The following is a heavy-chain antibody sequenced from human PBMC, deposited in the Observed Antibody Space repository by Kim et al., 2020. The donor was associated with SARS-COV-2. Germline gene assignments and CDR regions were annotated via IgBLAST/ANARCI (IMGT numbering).Heavy chain of an antibody. CDR1: GGTFSSYA. V-gene: IGHV1-69*13. J-gene: IGHJ6*02. CDR3: AREEATAPYYYYGMDV. CDR2: IIPIFGTA. Sequence: SVKVSCKASGGTFSSYAISWVRQAPGQGLEWMGGIIPIFGTANYAQKFQGRVTITADESTSTAYMELSSLRSEDTAVYYCAREEATAPYYYYGMDVWGQGTTVTVSS. D-gene: IGHD5-12*01.